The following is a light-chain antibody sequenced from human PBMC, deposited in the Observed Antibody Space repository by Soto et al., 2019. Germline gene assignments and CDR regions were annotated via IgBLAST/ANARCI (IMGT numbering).Light chain of an antibody. CDR2: AAS. CDR1: LNIYFKSNNRNY. J-gene: IGKJ1*01. CDR3: QQSYSSPPT. Sequence: DIVMTQSPDSLSVSLGERATISCTSSLNIYFKSNNRNYLAWYQQKPGKAPKLLIFAASSLQSGVPSRFSGSRSGPDFTLTISSLQPEDFATYYCQQSYSSPPTFGQGTKVDIK. V-gene: IGKV1-39*01.